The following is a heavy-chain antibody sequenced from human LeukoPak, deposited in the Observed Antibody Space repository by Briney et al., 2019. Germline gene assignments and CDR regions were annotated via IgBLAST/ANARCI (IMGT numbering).Heavy chain of an antibody. Sequence: PSETLSLTCTVSGGSISSSSYYWGWIRQPPGKGLEWIGSIYYSGSTYYNLSLKSRVTISVDTSKNQFSLKLSSVTAADTAVYYCARGVTLIVVVIHDWYFDLWGRGTVFTVSS. V-gene: IGHV4-39*01. CDR2: IYYSGST. J-gene: IGHJ2*01. D-gene: IGHD3-22*01. CDR3: ARGVTLIVVVIHDWYFDL. CDR1: GGSISSSSYY.